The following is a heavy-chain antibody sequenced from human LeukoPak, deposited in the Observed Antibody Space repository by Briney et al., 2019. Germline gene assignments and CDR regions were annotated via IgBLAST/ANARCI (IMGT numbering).Heavy chain of an antibody. D-gene: IGHD2-2*01. CDR3: ARGLGGNCSSTSCRTYYMDV. Sequence: AETLTLTCAAYDGSFSSYYWSWIRQPPGKGLEWIGEINSSGSTNYNPSLKGRVTISVDTSKNQFSLKLSSVTAADTAVYYCARGLGGNCSSTSCRTYYMDVWGKGTTVTVSS. V-gene: IGHV4-34*01. CDR1: DGSFSSYY. J-gene: IGHJ6*03. CDR2: INSSGST.